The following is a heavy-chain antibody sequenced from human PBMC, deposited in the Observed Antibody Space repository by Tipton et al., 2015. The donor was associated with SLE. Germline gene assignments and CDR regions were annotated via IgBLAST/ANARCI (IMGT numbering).Heavy chain of an antibody. D-gene: IGHD5-18*01. CDR3: ARGSIQLWEGGAFDI. J-gene: IGHJ3*02. V-gene: IGHV1-18*01. CDR1: GYTFTSYG. Sequence: QLVQSGPEVKKPGASVKVSCKASGYTFTSYGISWVRQAPGQGLEWMGWISAYNGNTMTTDTSTSTAYMELRSLRSDDTAVYYCARGSIQLWEGGAFDIWGQGTMVTVSS. CDR2: ISAYNG.